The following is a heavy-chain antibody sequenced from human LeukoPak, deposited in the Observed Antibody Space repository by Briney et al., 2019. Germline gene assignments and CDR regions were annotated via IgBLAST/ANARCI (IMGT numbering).Heavy chain of an antibody. CDR2: VYYSGST. V-gene: IGHV4-59*01. CDR1: GGSISTYY. CDR3: ARLYCSSMSCYLDY. J-gene: IGHJ4*02. Sequence: SETLSLTCTVSGGSISTYYWSWIRQPPGKGLEWIGYVYYSGSTSYNPSLKGRVTISLGTSKNQFSLKLSSVTPADTAVYFCARLYCSSMSCYLDYWGQGILVTVSS. D-gene: IGHD2-2*01.